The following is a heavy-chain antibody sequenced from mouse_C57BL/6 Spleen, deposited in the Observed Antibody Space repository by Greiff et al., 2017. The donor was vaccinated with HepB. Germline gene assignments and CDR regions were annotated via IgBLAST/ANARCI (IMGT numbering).Heavy chain of an antibody. V-gene: IGHV1-53*01. CDR2: INPSNGGT. Sequence: VQLQQSGTELVKPGASVKLSCKASGYTFTSYWMHWVKQRPGQGLEWIGNINPSNGGTNYNEKFKSKATLTVDKSSSTAYMQLSSLTSEDSAVYYCAKGGYYGFYAMDYWGQGTSVTVSS. J-gene: IGHJ4*01. CDR3: AKGGYYGFYAMDY. CDR1: GYTFTSYW. D-gene: IGHD1-2*01.